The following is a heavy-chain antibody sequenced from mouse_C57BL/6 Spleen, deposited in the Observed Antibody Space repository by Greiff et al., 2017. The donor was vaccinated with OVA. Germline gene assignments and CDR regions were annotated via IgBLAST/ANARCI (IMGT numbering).Heavy chain of an antibody. CDR1: GYTFTSYW. Sequence: QVQLKQPGAELVKPGASVKLSCKASGYTFTSYWMHWVKQRPGQGLEWIGMIHPNSGSTNYNEKFKSKATLTVDKSSSTAYMQLSSLTSEDSAVYYCARMGNYYGSSYRYFDVWGTGTTVTVSS. D-gene: IGHD1-1*01. CDR2: IHPNSGST. CDR3: ARMGNYYGSSYRYFDV. J-gene: IGHJ1*03. V-gene: IGHV1-64*01.